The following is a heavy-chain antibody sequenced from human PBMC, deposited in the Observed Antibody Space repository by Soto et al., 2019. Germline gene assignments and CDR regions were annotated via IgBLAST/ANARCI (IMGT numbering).Heavy chain of an antibody. Sequence: WASVKVSCKASGGTFSSYAISWVRQAPGQGLEWMGGIIPIFGTANYAQKFQGRVPITADESTSTAYMELSSLRSEDTAVYYCARGVLRFLEWLSHLDYWGQGALVTVSS. CDR2: IIPIFGTA. CDR1: GGTFSSYA. CDR3: ARGVLRFLEWLSHLDY. V-gene: IGHV1-69*13. J-gene: IGHJ4*02. D-gene: IGHD3-3*01.